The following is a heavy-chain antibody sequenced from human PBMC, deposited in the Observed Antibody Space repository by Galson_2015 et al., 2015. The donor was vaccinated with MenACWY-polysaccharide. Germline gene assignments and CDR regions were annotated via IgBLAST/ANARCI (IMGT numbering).Heavy chain of an antibody. CDR1: GYTFANYG. V-gene: IGHV1-18*01. CDR2: ISASSGFT. J-gene: IGHJ5*01. CDR3: AKDRTTGWFVY. D-gene: IGHD1-1*01. Sequence: SVKVSCKASGYTFANYGISWLRQAPGQGLEWMGWISASSGFTNYAQKLKGRVIMTTDTSTSTAYMELRSLRSDDTATYYCAKDRTTGWFVYWGQGTLVTVSS.